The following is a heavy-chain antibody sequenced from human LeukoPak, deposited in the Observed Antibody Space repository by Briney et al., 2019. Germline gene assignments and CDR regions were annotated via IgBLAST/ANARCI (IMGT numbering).Heavy chain of an antibody. V-gene: IGHV3-48*01. J-gene: IGHJ4*02. CDR1: GFTFSSYS. Sequence: GGSLRLSCAASGFTFSSYSMNWVRQAPGKGLEWVSYISSSSSTIYYADSVKGRFTISRDNAKNSLYLQMNSLRAEDTAVYYCAREVHRGYSYGSAEDYWGQGTLVTVSS. CDR3: AREVHRGYSYGSAEDY. D-gene: IGHD5-18*01. CDR2: ISSSSSTI.